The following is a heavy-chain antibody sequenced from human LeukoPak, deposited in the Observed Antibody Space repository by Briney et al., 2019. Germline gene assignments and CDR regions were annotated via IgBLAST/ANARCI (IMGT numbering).Heavy chain of an antibody. V-gene: IGHV3-7*01. CDR2: IRQDGSQK. J-gene: IGHJ5*02. CDR1: GFTFSDYW. CDR3: VRDWPGDSYGADP. D-gene: IGHD5-18*01. Sequence: GGSLRLSCAASGFTFSDYWMNWVRQAPGMGLEWVANIRQDGSQKYYVDSVKGRFTISRDNAKNSLYLQMNSLRAEDTAVYYCVRDWPGDSYGADPWGQGTLVTVSS.